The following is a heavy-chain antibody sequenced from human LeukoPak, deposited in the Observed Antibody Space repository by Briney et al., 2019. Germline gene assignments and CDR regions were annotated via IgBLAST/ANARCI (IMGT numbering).Heavy chain of an antibody. CDR1: GFTFSSYA. Sequence: PGRSLRLSCAASGFTFSSYAMYWVRQAPGKGLEWVAVISYDGSNKYYADSVKGRFTISRDNSKNTLYLQMNSLRAEDTAVYYCARTKEMASISYFDSWGQGTLVTVSS. J-gene: IGHJ4*02. CDR2: ISYDGSNK. V-gene: IGHV3-30*04. CDR3: ARTKEMASISYFDS. D-gene: IGHD5-24*01.